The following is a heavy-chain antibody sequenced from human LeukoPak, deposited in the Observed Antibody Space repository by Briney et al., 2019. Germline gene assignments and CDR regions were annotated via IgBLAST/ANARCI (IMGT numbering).Heavy chain of an antibody. Sequence: GGSLRLSCAASRFTFSSYAMSWVRQAPGRGLEWVSTMSPSGSGTYYADSVRVRFIISRDNSKSTLYLQMNSLRAEDTAVYYCATDRDSGIPRFDFWGQGALVTVSS. J-gene: IGHJ4*02. CDR3: ATDRDSGIPRFDF. D-gene: IGHD3-10*01. V-gene: IGHV3-23*01. CDR1: RFTFSSYA. CDR2: MSPSGSGT.